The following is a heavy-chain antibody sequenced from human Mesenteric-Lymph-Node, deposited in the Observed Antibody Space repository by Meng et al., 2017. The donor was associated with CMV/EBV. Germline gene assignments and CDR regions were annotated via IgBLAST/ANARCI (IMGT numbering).Heavy chain of an antibody. CDR3: ARVATRNFDY. CDR2: ISSSSSYI. CDR1: GFTFSSYS. V-gene: IGHV3-21*01. D-gene: IGHD3-3*02. Sequence: GGSLRLSCAASGFTFSSYSMNWVRQAPGKGLEWVSSISSSSSYIYYADSVKGRFTISRDNAKNTLYLQMNSLRAEDTAVYYCARVATRNFDYWGQGTLVTVSS. J-gene: IGHJ4*02.